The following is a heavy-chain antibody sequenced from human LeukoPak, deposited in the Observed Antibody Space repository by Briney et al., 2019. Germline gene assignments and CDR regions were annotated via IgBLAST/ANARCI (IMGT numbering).Heavy chain of an antibody. CDR2: TRDSGNS. J-gene: IGHJ4*02. CDR1: GGSITNNY. CDR3: ARDRSAAPADY. Sequence: SETLSLTCTVSGGSITNNYWAWIRQPPGKGLEWIGYTRDSGNSNYNPSLRSRVTISIDTSKNQFSLKLTSVTAADTAVYYCARDRSAAPADYWGQGTLVTVPS. V-gene: IGHV4-59*13. D-gene: IGHD6-13*01.